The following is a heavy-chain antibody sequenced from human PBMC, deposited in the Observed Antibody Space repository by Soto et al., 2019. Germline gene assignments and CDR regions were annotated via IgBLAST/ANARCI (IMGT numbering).Heavy chain of an antibody. D-gene: IGHD2-2*01. V-gene: IGHV4-39*01. J-gene: IGHJ4*02. Sequence: PSETLSLTCTVSGGSISSSSFYWGWIRQPPGKGQEWIGSIYYSGSTYYKQSLKSRVTISVDTSKNQFSLKLSFVTAADITVYYCARHTGESATYAPATFDNWGQGTLVTVSS. CDR2: IYYSGST. CDR1: GGSISSSSFY. CDR3: ARHTGESATYAPATFDN.